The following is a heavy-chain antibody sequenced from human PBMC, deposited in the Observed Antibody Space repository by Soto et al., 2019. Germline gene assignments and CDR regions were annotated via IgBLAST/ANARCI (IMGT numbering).Heavy chain of an antibody. CDR3: ARAPGEGRVAHFAY. Sequence: GGSLRLSCAMSGFPSRTYAIHWVRQAPGKGLEWVAGISNGGNYKYYADSFNGRFTVSRADSESTVYLQMNRLRPDDTAVFYCARAPGEGRVAHFAYWGQGTLVTVS. D-gene: IGHD4-17*01. CDR1: GFPSRTYA. CDR2: ISNGGNYK. J-gene: IGHJ4*02. V-gene: IGHV3-30*04.